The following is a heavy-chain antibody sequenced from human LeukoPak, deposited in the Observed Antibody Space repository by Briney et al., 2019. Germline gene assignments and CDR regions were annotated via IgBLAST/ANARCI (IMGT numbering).Heavy chain of an antibody. Sequence: SETLSLTCAVSGGSISSGGYSWSWIRQPPGKGLEWIGYIYHSGSTYYNPSLKSRVSISVDRSKNQFSLKLSSVTAADTAVYYCARGYSSSSDFDYWGQGTLVTVSS. CDR1: GGSISSGGYS. J-gene: IGHJ4*02. D-gene: IGHD6-6*01. V-gene: IGHV4-30-2*01. CDR3: ARGYSSSSDFDY. CDR2: IYHSGST.